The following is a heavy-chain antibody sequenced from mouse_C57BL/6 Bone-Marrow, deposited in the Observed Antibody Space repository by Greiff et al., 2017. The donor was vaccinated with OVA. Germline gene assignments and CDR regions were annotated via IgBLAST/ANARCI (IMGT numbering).Heavy chain of an antibody. D-gene: IGHD3-3*01. CDR3: ARGGWDCYFDV. CDR1: GFTFSDYY. J-gene: IGHJ1*03. CDR2: INYDGSST. V-gene: IGHV5-16*01. Sequence: EVKLVESEGGLVQPGRSLKLSCTASGFTFSDYYMAWVRQVPEKGLEWVANINYDGSSTYYLDSLKSRFIIPRDNAKNILFLQMRILTSEDTATYSCARGGWDCYFDVWGTGTTVTVSS.